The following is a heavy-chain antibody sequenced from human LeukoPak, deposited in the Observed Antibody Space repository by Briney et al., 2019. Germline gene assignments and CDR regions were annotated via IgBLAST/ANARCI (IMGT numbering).Heavy chain of an antibody. V-gene: IGHV3-30*04. Sequence: GGSLRLSCAASGFTFSSYAMHWVRQAPGKGLEWVAVISYDGSNKYYADSVKGRFTISRDNSKSTLYLQMNSLRAEDTAVYYCAKDPNFYYCMDVWGKGTTVTISS. CDR3: AKDPNFYYCMDV. J-gene: IGHJ6*03. CDR1: GFTFSSYA. CDR2: ISYDGSNK.